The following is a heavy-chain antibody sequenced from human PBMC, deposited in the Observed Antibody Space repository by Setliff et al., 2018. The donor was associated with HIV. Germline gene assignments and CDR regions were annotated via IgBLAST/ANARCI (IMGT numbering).Heavy chain of an antibody. CDR2: INTETGNP. CDR3: ATYHYYDSSAYFIDLYYFDY. V-gene: IGHV1-18*01. Sequence: ASVKVSCKASGYTLTTFGISWVRQARGQGLEWMGWINTETGNPMYAQGRVTITTDEPTNTVYMELSGLRSEDTAVYYCATYHYYDSSAYFIDLYYFDYWGQGTLVTVSS. CDR1: GYTLTTFG. J-gene: IGHJ4*02. D-gene: IGHD3-22*01.